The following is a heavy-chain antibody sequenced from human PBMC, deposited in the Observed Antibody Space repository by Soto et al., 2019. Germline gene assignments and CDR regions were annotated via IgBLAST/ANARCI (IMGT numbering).Heavy chain of an antibody. CDR1: GFTFSSYA. Sequence: VQLLESGGGLVQPGGSLTLSCAASGFTFSSYAMSWVRQAPGKGLEWVSAISGGGNDRFYADSVKGRFTTSRGNSRNTLYLHMHSLTAEDTAVHYCARSLFIAATDTEPFDSWGQGTLVTVSS. V-gene: IGHV3-23*01. CDR2: ISGGGNDR. D-gene: IGHD6-13*01. CDR3: ARSLFIAATDTEPFDS. J-gene: IGHJ4*02.